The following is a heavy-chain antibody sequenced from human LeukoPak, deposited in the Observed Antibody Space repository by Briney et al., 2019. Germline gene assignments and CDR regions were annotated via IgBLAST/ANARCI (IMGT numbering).Heavy chain of an antibody. Sequence: SQTLSLTCSVSGDSITSGDSYWPWIRQPAGRGLEWIGLIYTSGSTKYNPSLKSRITMSLDTSKNQISLQLNSVTAADTAVYYCAREYSHWGQGTLVTASS. CDR3: AREYSH. V-gene: IGHV4-61*02. J-gene: IGHJ4*02. CDR1: GDSITSGDSY. D-gene: IGHD5-12*01. CDR2: IYTSGST.